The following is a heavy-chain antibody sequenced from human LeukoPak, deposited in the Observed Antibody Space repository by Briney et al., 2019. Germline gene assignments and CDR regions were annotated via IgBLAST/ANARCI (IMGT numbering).Heavy chain of an antibody. V-gene: IGHV4-34*01. D-gene: IGHD3-22*01. CDR1: GGSFSGYY. CDR2: INHSGST. Sequence: SETLSLTCAVYGGSFSGYYWSWIRQPPGKGLEWIGEINHSGSTNYNPSLKSRVTISVDTSKNQFSLKLSSVTAADTAVYYCARKSAIYYDGSGHPCFAYGGQGTLVTVSS. CDR3: ARKSAIYYDGSGHPCFAY. J-gene: IGHJ4*02.